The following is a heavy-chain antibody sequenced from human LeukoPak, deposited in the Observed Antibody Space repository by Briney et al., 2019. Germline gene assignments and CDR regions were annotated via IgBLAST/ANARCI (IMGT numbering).Heavy chain of an antibody. V-gene: IGHV1-8*01. Sequence: ASVKVSCKASGYTFTSYDINWVRQATGQGLEWMGWMTPNSGNTGYAQKFQGRVTMTRNTSISTAYMELSSLRSEDTAVYYCARNPYGSGSFDYWGQGTLVTVSS. CDR3: ARNPYGSGSFDY. CDR1: GYTFTSYD. CDR2: MTPNSGNT. D-gene: IGHD3-10*01. J-gene: IGHJ4*02.